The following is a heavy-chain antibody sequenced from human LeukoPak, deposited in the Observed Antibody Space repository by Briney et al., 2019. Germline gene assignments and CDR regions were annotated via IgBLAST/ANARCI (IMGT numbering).Heavy chain of an antibody. V-gene: IGHV4-59*12. D-gene: IGHD3-10*01. Sequence: PSQTLSPTRPVSGGSISSYYWSSIRQPPGKGLEWIGYIYYSGSNNNNPSLKSRVTISVDTSKNQFFLKLSSVTAAETAVYYCAREVRGVISYYFDYWGQGTLVTVSS. CDR2: IYYSGSN. J-gene: IGHJ4*02. CDR3: AREVRGVISYYFDY. CDR1: GGSISSYY.